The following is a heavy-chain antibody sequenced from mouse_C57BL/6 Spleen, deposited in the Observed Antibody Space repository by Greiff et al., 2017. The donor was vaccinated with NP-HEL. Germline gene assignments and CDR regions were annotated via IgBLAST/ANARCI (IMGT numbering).Heavy chain of an antibody. CDR1: GYAFSSSW. J-gene: IGHJ2*01. CDR3: ARSGGTEYYFDY. Sequence: VMLVESGPELVKPGASVKISCKASGYAFSSSWMNWVKQRPGKGLEWIGRIYPGDGDTNYNGKFKGKATLTADKSSSTAYMQLSSLTSEDSAVYFCARSGGTEYYFDYWGQGTTLTVSS. CDR2: IYPGDGDT. V-gene: IGHV1-82*01. D-gene: IGHD4-1*01.